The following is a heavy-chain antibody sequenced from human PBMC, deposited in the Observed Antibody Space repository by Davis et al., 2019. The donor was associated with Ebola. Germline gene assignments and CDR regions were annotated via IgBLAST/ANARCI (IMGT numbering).Heavy chain of an antibody. Sequence: GESLKISCAASGFMFSSCGMNWVRQAPGKGLEWVSGIGVSGGTTYADSVKGRFTIYRDNSQNTLYLQMTGLRAEDTAIYYCAKGPTRSGYYWGQGTLVTVSS. J-gene: IGHJ4*02. V-gene: IGHV3-23*01. CDR3: AKGPTRSGYY. D-gene: IGHD6-19*01. CDR1: GFMFSSCG. CDR2: IGVSGGTT.